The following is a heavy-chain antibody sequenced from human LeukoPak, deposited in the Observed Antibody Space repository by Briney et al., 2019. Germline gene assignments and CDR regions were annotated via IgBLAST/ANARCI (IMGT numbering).Heavy chain of an antibody. CDR1: GGSISSSSYY. D-gene: IGHD4-17*01. V-gene: IGHV4-39*07. J-gene: IGHJ5*02. CDR3: ARVCRSPTVTPHNWFDP. Sequence: SETLSLTCTVSGGSISSSSYYWGWIRQPPGKGLEWIGSIYYSGSTYYNPSLKSRVTISVDTSKNQFSLKLSSVTAADTAVYYCARVCRSPTVTPHNWFDPWGQGTLVTVSS. CDR2: IYYSGST.